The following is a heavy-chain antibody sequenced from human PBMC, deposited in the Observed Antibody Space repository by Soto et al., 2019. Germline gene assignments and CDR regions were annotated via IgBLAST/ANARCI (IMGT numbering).Heavy chain of an antibody. CDR1: GGTFSSYA. V-gene: IGHV1-69*01. CDR3: AREKFSSTRCYTGAYFYYGMDV. D-gene: IGHD2-2*02. Sequence: QVQLVQSGAEVKKPGSSVKVSCKASGGTFSSYAISWVRQAPGQGLEWMGGIIPIFGTANYAQKFQGRVTITADESTSTAYMELSSLRSEDQAVYYCAREKFSSTRCYTGAYFYYGMDVWGQGTTVTVSS. J-gene: IGHJ6*02. CDR2: IIPIFGTA.